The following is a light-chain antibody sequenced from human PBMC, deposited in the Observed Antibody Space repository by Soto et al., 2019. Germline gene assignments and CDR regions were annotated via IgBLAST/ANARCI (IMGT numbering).Light chain of an antibody. CDR2: DVN. Sequence: SALTPPASVSGSPGQSITLSCTGTISDIGGYNFISWYQHHPGKAPKLVIYDVNNRPSGISYRFSGSKSGNTASLTISGLQAEDEADYYCASYTRTTTLVFGGGTKLTVL. J-gene: IGLJ2*01. V-gene: IGLV2-14*01. CDR1: ISDIGGYNF. CDR3: ASYTRTTTLV.